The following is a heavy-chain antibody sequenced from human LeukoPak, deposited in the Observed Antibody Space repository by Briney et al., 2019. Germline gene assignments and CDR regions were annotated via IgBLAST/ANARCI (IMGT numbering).Heavy chain of an antibody. CDR1: GFTFSSYW. V-gene: IGHV3-7*03. D-gene: IGHD3-9*01. Sequence: GGSLRLSCAASGFTFSSYWMSWVRQAPGKGLEWVANIKQDGSEKYYVDSVKGRFTISRDNAKNSLYLQMNSLRAEDTAVYYCGRVGYYDILTGYFNYFDYWGQGTLVTVSS. CDR2: IKQDGSEK. CDR3: GRVGYYDILTGYFNYFDY. J-gene: IGHJ4*02.